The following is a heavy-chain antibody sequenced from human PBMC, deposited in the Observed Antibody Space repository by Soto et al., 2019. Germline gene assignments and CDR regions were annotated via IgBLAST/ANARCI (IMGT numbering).Heavy chain of an antibody. V-gene: IGHV3-30*18. Sequence: GGSLRLSCAASGFTFSSYGMHWVRQAPGKGLEWVAVISYDGSNKYYADSVKGRFTISRDNSKNTLYLQMNSLRAEDTAVYYCAKAYGDPDGHYYYYYGMDVWGQGTTVTVSS. CDR1: GFTFSSYG. CDR2: ISYDGSNK. J-gene: IGHJ6*02. CDR3: AKAYGDPDGHYYYYYGMDV. D-gene: IGHD4-17*01.